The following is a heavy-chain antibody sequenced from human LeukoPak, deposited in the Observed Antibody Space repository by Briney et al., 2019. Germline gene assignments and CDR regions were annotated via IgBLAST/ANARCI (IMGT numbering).Heavy chain of an antibody. J-gene: IGHJ4*02. D-gene: IGHD1-14*01. CDR3: AKARGTGPFKEPFIDY. CDR2: ISWNSDSI. V-gene: IGHV3-9*01. Sequence: GRSLRLSCAASGFTFDDYAMHWVRQAPGKGLEWVSGISWNSDSIAYAGSVKGQFTISRDNAKNSLYLQMSSLRAEDTALYYCAKARGTGPFKEPFIDYWGQGTLVTVSS. CDR1: GFTFDDYA.